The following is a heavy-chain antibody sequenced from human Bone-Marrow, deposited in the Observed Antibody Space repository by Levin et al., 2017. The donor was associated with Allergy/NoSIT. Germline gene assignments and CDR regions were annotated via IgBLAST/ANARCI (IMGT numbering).Heavy chain of an antibody. CDR3: ARAYTSYFYYYAMDV. CDR2: IIPVLGTT. V-gene: IGHV1-69*13. D-gene: IGHD3-3*01. Sequence: ASVKVSCKVSGGTFSTYAITWVRQAPGQGLEWMGVIIPVLGTTKYSHRSQGRVTITADESTNTAYLELSSLRSEDTAVYYCARAYTSYFYYYAMDVWGQGTTVTVS. CDR1: GGTFSTYA. J-gene: IGHJ6*02.